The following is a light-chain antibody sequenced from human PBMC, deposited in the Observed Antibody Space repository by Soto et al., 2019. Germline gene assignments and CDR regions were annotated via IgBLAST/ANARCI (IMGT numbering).Light chain of an antibody. CDR2: RAS. Sequence: DIVLTQSPGTLSLSPGERATLSCRASQSVSSNYLAWYQQKPGQAPRLLIYRASTRATGIPARFSGSGSGTEFTLTISSLQPEDFAIYYCQQYDAWPYTFGQGTKLEI. CDR1: QSVSSN. CDR3: QQYDAWPYT. J-gene: IGKJ2*01. V-gene: IGKV3-15*01.